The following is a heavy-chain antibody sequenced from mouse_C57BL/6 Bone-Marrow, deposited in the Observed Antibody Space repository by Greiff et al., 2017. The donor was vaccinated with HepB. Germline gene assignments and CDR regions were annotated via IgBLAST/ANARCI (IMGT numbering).Heavy chain of an antibody. D-gene: IGHD3-2*02. CDR1: GFTFSSYA. CDR2: ISDGGSYT. CDR3: ARDYGMTAQATLGAMDY. Sequence: EVQVVESGGGLAKPGGSLKLSCAASGFTFSSYAMPWVRPTPEKSLEWVATISDGGSYTYYPDNLKGRFTISRDNAKNNLYLQMSQLKSEDTAMYYCARDYGMTAQATLGAMDYWGQGTSVTVSS. J-gene: IGHJ4*01. V-gene: IGHV5-4*01.